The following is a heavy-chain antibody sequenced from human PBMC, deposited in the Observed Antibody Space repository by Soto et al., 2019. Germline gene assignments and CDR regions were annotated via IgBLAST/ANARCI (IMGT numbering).Heavy chain of an antibody. CDR3: AAEASGTDHYYYGMDV. D-gene: IGHD6-13*01. Sequence: SVNVSCKASGFTFTSSVVQWVRQARGQRLEWIGWIVVGSGNTNYAQKFQERVTITRDMSTSTAYMELSSLRSEDTAVYYCAAEASGTDHYYYGMDVWG. CDR2: IVVGSGNT. CDR1: GFTFTSSV. J-gene: IGHJ6*02. V-gene: IGHV1-58*01.